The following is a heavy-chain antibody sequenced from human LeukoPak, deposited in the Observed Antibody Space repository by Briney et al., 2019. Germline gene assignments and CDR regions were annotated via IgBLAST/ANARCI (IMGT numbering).Heavy chain of an antibody. V-gene: IGHV3-7*01. D-gene: IGHD3-10*01. Sequence: PGGSLRLSCAASGFTFSSYWMSWVRQAPGKGLEWVANIKQDGSQKYYVDSVKGRFTISRDNAKNSLYLQMNSLRAEDAAVYHCARTETLWFGELFPDYWGQGTLVTVST. CDR2: IKQDGSQK. CDR1: GFTFSSYW. J-gene: IGHJ4*02. CDR3: ARTETLWFGELFPDY.